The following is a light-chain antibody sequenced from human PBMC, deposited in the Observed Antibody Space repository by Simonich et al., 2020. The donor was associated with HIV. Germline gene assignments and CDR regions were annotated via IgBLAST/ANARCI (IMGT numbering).Light chain of an antibody. CDR2: EDN. CDR3: QSYDSSNFWV. J-gene: IGLJ3*02. CDR1: SGSIASKY. Sequence: NFMLTQPHSVSESPGKTVTISCTRSSGSIASKYVQWYQQRPGRAPTTVIYEDNQRPSGVPDRVSGSIDRSSNSATLTISGLKTEDEADYYCQSYDSSNFWVFGGGTKLTVL. V-gene: IGLV6-57*03.